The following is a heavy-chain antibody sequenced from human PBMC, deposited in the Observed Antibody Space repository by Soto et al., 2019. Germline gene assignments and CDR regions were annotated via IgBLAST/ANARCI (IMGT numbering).Heavy chain of an antibody. V-gene: IGHV3-23*01. D-gene: IGHD3-16*01. J-gene: IGHJ2*01. CDR2: VSGDGYTT. CDR3: AKEASVPSLGEFWYFDL. Sequence: EVQVLESGGGLVQPGGSLRLSCAASGFTFFNYGMTWVRQAPGKGLEWVSSVSGDGYTTYYADSVRGRFTISRDNSKGTLFVHMNSLRAEDTAVYYCAKEASVPSLGEFWYFDLWGRGTQVTVSS. CDR1: GFTFFNYG.